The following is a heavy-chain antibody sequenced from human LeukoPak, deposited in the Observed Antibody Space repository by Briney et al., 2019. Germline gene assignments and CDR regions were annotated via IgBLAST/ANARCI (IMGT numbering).Heavy chain of an antibody. D-gene: IGHD5-24*01. V-gene: IGHV1-46*01. J-gene: IGHJ4*02. CDR2: INPSGGST. CDR3: ARSDPGQLRMVDY. CDR1: GYTFTSYY. Sequence: ASVKVSCKASGYTFTSYYMHWVRQAPGQGLEWMGIINPSGGSTSYAQKFQGRVTMTRDTSMSTVYMELSSLRSEDTAMYYCARSDPGQLRMVDYWGQGTLVTVSS.